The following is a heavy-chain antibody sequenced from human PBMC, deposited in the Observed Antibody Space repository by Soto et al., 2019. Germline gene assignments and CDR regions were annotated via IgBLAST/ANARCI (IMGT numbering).Heavy chain of an antibody. CDR1: GFIFSSYG. CDR2: IRNSASNT. Sequence: GGSLRLSCAASGFIFSSYGMSWVRQAPGKGLEWVSSIRNSASNTYYADSVKGRFTISRDNSKNTLYLQMGSLRAEDTAIYYCAKAIEQWLIRGASGYYGMDVWGQGTTVTVSS. J-gene: IGHJ6*02. D-gene: IGHD6-19*01. V-gene: IGHV3-23*01. CDR3: AKAIEQWLIRGASGYYGMDV.